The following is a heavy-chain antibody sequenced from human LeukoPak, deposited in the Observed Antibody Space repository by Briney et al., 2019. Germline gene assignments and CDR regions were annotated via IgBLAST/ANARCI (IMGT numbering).Heavy chain of an antibody. D-gene: IGHD2-15*01. Sequence: GSLRLSCAASGFTFNDAWMNWVRQAPGKGLEWIGEINHSGSTNYNPSLKSRVTISVDTSKNQFSLKLSSVTAADTAVYYCARGVIVVALDYRGQGTLVTVSS. CDR2: INHSGST. V-gene: IGHV4-34*01. CDR3: ARGVIVVALDY. CDR1: GFTFNDAW. J-gene: IGHJ4*02.